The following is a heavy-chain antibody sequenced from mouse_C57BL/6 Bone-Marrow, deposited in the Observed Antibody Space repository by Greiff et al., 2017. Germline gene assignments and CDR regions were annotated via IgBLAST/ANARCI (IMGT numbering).Heavy chain of an antibody. V-gene: IGHV1-26*01. CDR1: GYTFTDYY. D-gene: IGHD3-1*01. CDR3: ATAYYFAY. J-gene: IGHJ2*01. Sequence: VQLQQSGPELVKPGASVKISCKASGYTFTDYYMNWVKQSHGKSLEWIGDINPNNGGTSYNQKFKGKATLTVDKSSSTAYMELRSLTSEDSAVYYCATAYYFAYWGQGTTLTVSA. CDR2: INPNNGGT.